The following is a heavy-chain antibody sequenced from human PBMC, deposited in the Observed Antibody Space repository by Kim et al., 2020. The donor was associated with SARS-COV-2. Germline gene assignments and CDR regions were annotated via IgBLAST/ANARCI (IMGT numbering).Heavy chain of an antibody. CDR2: IYPDGET. V-gene: IGHV3-53*01. CDR1: GLTVTSNY. Sequence: GGSLRLSCAASGLTVTSNYMSWVRQAPERGLEWVSIIYPDGETHYADSVRGRFIISSDNSKNTLSLQMNSLRVDDTAVYYCAKLPGTIVPSPYYWGQGTLVSVSS. CDR3: AKLPGTIVPSPYY. D-gene: IGHD1-7*01. J-gene: IGHJ4*02.